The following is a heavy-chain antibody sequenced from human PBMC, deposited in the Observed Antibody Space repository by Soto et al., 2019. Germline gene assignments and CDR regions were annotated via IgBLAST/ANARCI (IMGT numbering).Heavy chain of an antibody. J-gene: IGHJ3*02. V-gene: IGHV3-33*01. CDR2: IWYDGSNK. Sequence: PGGSLRLSCAASGFTFSSYGMHWVRQALGKGLEWVAVIWYDGSNKYYADSVKGRFTISRDNSKNTLYLQMNSLRAEDTAVYYCARDFYVDAFQNDAFDIWGQGTMVTVSS. CDR3: ARDFYVDAFQNDAFDI. CDR1: GFTFSSYG. D-gene: IGHD5-12*01.